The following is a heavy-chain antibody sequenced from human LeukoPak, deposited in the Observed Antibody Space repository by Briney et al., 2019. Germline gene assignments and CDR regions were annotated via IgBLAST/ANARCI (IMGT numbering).Heavy chain of an antibody. CDR1: GGTFSSYA. Sequence: ASVKASCKASGGTFSSYAISWVRQALGQGLEWMGGIIPIFGTANYAQKFQGRVTITADESTSTAYMELSSLRSEDTAVYYCATPCYYDSSGFSLDYWGQGTLVTVSS. J-gene: IGHJ4*02. D-gene: IGHD3-22*01. CDR2: IIPIFGTA. V-gene: IGHV1-69*13. CDR3: ATPCYYDSSGFSLDY.